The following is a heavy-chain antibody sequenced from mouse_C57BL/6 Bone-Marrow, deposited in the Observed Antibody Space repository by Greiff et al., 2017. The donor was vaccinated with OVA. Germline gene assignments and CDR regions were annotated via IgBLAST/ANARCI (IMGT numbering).Heavy chain of an antibody. CDR3: ARLTGTGDY. D-gene: IGHD4-1*01. CDR2: IYPSDSET. J-gene: IGHJ2*01. CDR1: GYTFTSYW. V-gene: IGHV1-61*01. Sequence: VQLQQSGAELVRPGSSVKLSCKASGYTFTSYWMDWVKQRPGQGLEWIGNIYPSDSETHYNQKFKDKATLTVDKSSSTAYMQLSSLTSEDSAVYYCARLTGTGDYWGQGTTLTVSS.